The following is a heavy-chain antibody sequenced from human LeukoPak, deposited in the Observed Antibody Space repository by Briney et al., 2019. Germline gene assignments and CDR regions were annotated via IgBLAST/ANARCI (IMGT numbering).Heavy chain of an antibody. V-gene: IGHV3-74*01. CDR2: INSGGTVT. CDR1: GFTFSDFW. Sequence: GGSLRLSCAASGFTFSDFWMHWVRQAPGKGLVWVSRINSGGTVTNYADSVKGRLTISRDNAKNTLYLQMNSLRAEDTAVYYCAREPYTSSWFPDYWGQGTLVTVSS. D-gene: IGHD6-13*01. J-gene: IGHJ4*02. CDR3: AREPYTSSWFPDY.